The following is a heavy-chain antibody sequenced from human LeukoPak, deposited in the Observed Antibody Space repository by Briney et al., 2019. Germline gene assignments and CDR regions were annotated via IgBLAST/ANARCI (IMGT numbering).Heavy chain of an antibody. J-gene: IGHJ4*02. D-gene: IGHD4-11*01. CDR3: ARAPGTIYSNYTNPYY. Sequence: GGSLRLSCVASGFTFSSYTMYWVRQAPGEGLEWVSCICVDISYIHYADSVKGRFTISRDNTKNSLYLQMSIVRAEDAAVCYCARAPGTIYSNYTNPYYWGQGTLVTVSS. V-gene: IGHV3-21*01. CDR1: GFTFSSYT. CDR2: ICVDISYI.